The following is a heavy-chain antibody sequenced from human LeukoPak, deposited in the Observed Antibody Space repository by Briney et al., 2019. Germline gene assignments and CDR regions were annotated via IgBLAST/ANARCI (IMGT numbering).Heavy chain of an antibody. CDR2: ISGSGGST. CDR1: GFTFSSYA. V-gene: IGHV3-23*01. CDR3: AKKRGYYYYYMDV. Sequence: PGGSLRLSCAASGFTFSSYAMSWVRQAPGKGLEWVSAISGSGGSTYYADSVKGRFTISRDNTKNTLYLQMNSLRAEDTAVYYCAKKRGYYYYYMDVWGKGTTVTVSS. J-gene: IGHJ6*03.